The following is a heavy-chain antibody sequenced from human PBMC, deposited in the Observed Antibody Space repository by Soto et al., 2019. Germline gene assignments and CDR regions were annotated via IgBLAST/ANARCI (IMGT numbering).Heavy chain of an antibody. CDR3: ARLPSRHWVDY. CDR1: GGSFSGYY. Sequence: SETLSLTCAVYGGSFSGYYWSWIRQPPGKGLEWIGEINHSGSTNCNPSLKSRVTISADTSANQFSLMLNSVTAADTAIYYCARLPSRHWVDYWGQGTLVTVSS. D-gene: IGHD3-16*01. V-gene: IGHV4-34*01. CDR2: INHSGST. J-gene: IGHJ4*02.